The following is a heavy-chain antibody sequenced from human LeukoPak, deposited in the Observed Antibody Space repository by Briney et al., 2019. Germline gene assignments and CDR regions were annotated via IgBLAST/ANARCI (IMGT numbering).Heavy chain of an antibody. CDR3: ARYGMVPRDWFDP. CDR2: IYYSGST. CDR1: GFTVSSNY. V-gene: IGHV4-59*02. J-gene: IGHJ5*02. D-gene: IGHD3-10*01. Sequence: PGGSLRLSCAASGFTVSSNYMSWIRQPPGKGLEWIGYIYYSGSTNYNPSLKSRVTISVDTSKNQFSLKLSSVTAADTAVYYCARYGMVPRDWFDPWGQGTLVTVSS.